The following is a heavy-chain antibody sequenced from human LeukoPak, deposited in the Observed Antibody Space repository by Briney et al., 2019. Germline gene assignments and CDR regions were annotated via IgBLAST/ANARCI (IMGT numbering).Heavy chain of an antibody. D-gene: IGHD3-16*01. J-gene: IGHJ4*02. CDR1: GYTFTSYG. CDR2: ISAYNGDT. CDR3: ARARRGTYSDY. Sequence: AASVKVSCKASGYTFTSYGICWVRQAPGQGLEWMGWISAYNGDTNYAQRLQGRVTMTTDTSTSTAYMELRSLGSDDTAVYYCARARRGTYSDYWGQGTLVTVSS. V-gene: IGHV1-18*01.